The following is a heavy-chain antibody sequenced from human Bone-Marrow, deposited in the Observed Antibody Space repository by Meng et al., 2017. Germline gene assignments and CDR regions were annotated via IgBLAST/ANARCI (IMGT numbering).Heavy chain of an antibody. V-gene: IGHV1-69*05. D-gene: IGHD2-2*01. Sequence: SVKVSCKASGGTFSSYAISWVRQAPGQGLEWMGGIIPIFGTANYAQKFQGRVTSTTDESTSTAYMELSSLRSEDTAVYYCARGIVVVPAGYGMDVWGQGTTVTVSS. J-gene: IGHJ6*02. CDR1: GGTFSSYA. CDR3: ARGIVVVPAGYGMDV. CDR2: IIPIFGTA.